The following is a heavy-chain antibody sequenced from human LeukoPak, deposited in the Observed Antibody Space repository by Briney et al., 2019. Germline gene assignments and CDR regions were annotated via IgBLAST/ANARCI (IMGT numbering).Heavy chain of an antibody. J-gene: IGHJ3*01. Sequence: PGGSLRLSCKASTFTFAHYAMSWARQAPGRGLEWVSVIGGDGVATFYADSVKGRFTISRDNSKDTLYLQMHSLRAEDTAVYYCTKDHFSANGVYDAFDVWGQGTMVTVSS. CDR3: TKDHFSANGVYDAFDV. D-gene: IGHD2-8*01. CDR2: IGGDGVAT. V-gene: IGHV3-23*01. CDR1: TFTFAHYA.